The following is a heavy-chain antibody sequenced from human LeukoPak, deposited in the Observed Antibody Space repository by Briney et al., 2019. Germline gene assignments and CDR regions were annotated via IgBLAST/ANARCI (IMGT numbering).Heavy chain of an antibody. CDR1: GFTFDDYA. CDR2: ISWDGGST. D-gene: IGHD3-10*01. V-gene: IGHV3-43D*03. Sequence: GGSLRLSCAASGFTFDDYATHWVRQAPGKGLEWVSLISWDGGSTYYADSVKGRFTISRDNSKNSLYLQMSSLRAEDTALYYCAKDQYGSGRGYFDYWGQGTLVTVSS. J-gene: IGHJ4*02. CDR3: AKDQYGSGRGYFDY.